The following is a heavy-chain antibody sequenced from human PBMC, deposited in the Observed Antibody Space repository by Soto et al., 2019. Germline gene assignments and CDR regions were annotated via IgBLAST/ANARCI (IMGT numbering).Heavy chain of an antibody. Sequence: SETLSLTCTVSGGSISSYYWSWIRQPPGKGLEWIGYMYYGGRTNYNPSLKSRVTISVDTSKMQVSLKLSSVTAADTAVYYCAASMVRGVTRYYYYYGMDVWGQGTTVTVSS. J-gene: IGHJ6*02. CDR1: GGSISSYY. D-gene: IGHD3-10*01. CDR2: MYYGGRT. V-gene: IGHV4-59*08. CDR3: AASMVRGVTRYYYYYGMDV.